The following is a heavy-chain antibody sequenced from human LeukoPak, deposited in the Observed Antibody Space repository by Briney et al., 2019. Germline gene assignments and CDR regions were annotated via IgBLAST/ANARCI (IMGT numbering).Heavy chain of an antibody. CDR2: ISSSSSTI. CDR3: AELGITMIGGV. J-gene: IGHJ6*02. Sequence: GGSLRLSCAASGFTFSSYEMNWVRQAPGQGLEWVSYISSSSSTIYYADFVKGRFTISRDNAKNSLYLQMNSLRAEDTAVYYCAELGITMIGGVGGEGTTVSIS. D-gene: IGHD3-22*01. V-gene: IGHV3-48*03. CDR1: GFTFSSYE.